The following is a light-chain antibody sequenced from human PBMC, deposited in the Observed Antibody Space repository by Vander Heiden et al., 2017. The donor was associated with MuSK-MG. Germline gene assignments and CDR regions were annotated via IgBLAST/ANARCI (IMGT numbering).Light chain of an antibody. CDR1: SNDVGGYNS. J-gene: IGLJ2*01. Sequence: QSALTHPAPVSGSPGHSITISCSRTSNDVGGYNSVSWYQQHPGEVPKLIIFDVSKRPSGVSDRFSGTKSGNTASLIISGLQAEDEADYYCSSYPKTSLGVVFGGGTKLTVL. CDR3: SSYPKTSLGVV. V-gene: IGLV2-14*03. CDR2: DVS.